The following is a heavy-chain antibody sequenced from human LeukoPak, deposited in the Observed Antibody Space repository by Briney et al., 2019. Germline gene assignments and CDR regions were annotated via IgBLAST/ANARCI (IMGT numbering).Heavy chain of an antibody. CDR1: GYTFTSCD. CDR3: ARVAAAGNVDY. Sequence: EASVKVSCKASGYTFTSCDINWVRQATGQGREWMGWMNPNSGNTGYAQKFQGRVTMTRNTSISTAYMELSSLRSEDTAVYYCARVAAAGNVDYWGQGTLVTVSS. CDR2: MNPNSGNT. J-gene: IGHJ4*02. D-gene: IGHD6-13*01. V-gene: IGHV1-8*01.